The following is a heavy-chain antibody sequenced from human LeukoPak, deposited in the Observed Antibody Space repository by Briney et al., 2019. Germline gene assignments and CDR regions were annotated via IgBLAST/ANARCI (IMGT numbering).Heavy chain of an antibody. CDR1: GYTFTSYY. J-gene: IGHJ5*02. V-gene: IGHV1-46*01. CDR3: ARIRHGDYPWFDP. Sequence: ASVKVSCKASGYTFTSYYMHWVRQAPGQGLEWMGIINPSGGSTSYAQKFQGRVTMTRDTSTSTVYMELRSLRSDDTAVYYCARIRHGDYPWFDPWGQGTLVTVSS. D-gene: IGHD4-17*01. CDR2: INPSGGST.